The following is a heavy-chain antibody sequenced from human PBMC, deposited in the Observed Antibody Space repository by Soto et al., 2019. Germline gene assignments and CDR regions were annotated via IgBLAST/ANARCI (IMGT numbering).Heavy chain of an antibody. J-gene: IGHJ4*02. CDR2: IYSGGGT. CDR1: GFTVSSTY. Sequence: EVQLVESGGGLIQPGGSLRLSCAASGFTVSSTYMSWVRQAPGKGLEWVSVIYSGGGTYYADSVKGRFTISRDNSTDTLYLQMHSLRAEDTAVYYCARSGYSYGPFDYWGQGTLVTVSS. CDR3: ARSGYSYGPFDY. D-gene: IGHD5-18*01. V-gene: IGHV3-53*01.